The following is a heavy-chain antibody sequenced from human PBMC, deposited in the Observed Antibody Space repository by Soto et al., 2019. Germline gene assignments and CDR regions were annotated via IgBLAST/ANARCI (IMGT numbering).Heavy chain of an antibody. CDR2: IKADGSEK. V-gene: IGHV3-7*01. D-gene: IGHD3-3*01. Sequence: GSLRLSCAASGFPFNNFWMTWVRQAPGKGLEWVASIKADGSEKYSVDSVKGRFTISGDNARNSLYLQMNSLRAEDTALYYCARAIRVHTIYYYYFYMDVWGKGATVTVSS. CDR1: GFPFNNFW. J-gene: IGHJ6*03. CDR3: ARAIRVHTIYYYYFYMDV.